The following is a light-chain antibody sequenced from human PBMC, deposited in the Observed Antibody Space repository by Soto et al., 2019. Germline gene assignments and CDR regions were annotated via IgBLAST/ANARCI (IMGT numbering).Light chain of an antibody. J-gene: IGLJ1*01. Sequence: QSVLTQPASVSGSPGQSITISCTGTSSDVGSYNLVSWYQQHPGKAHKLMIYEVSKRPSGVSNRFSGSKSGNTASLTISGLQVEDEADYYCCSYAGSSTFYVFGTGTKVTVL. CDR2: EVS. V-gene: IGLV2-23*02. CDR3: CSYAGSSTFYV. CDR1: SSDVGSYNL.